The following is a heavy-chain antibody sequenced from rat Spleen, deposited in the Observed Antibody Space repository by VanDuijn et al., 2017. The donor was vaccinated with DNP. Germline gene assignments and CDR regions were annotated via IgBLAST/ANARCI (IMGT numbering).Heavy chain of an antibody. CDR2: INTGSGGT. J-gene: IGHJ1*01. D-gene: IGHD1-4*01. CDR3: ARRRLPYWYFDF. Sequence: QVQLQQSGAELAKPGSSVKISCKASGYTFTSYYISWIKQTTGQGLEYIAYINTGSGGTNFNEKFKGKATMTVDISSSTAFMQLSSLTRDDSAVYYCARRRLPYWYFDFWGPGTMVTLSS. CDR1: GYTFTSYY. V-gene: IGHV1-43*01.